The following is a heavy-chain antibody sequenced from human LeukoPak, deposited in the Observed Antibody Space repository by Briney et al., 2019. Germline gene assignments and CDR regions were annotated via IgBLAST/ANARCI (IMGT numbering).Heavy chain of an antibody. CDR1: GYTFTGYY. V-gene: IGHV1-2*02. Sequence: ASVKVSCKASGYTFTGYYMHWVRQAPGQGLEWMGWINPNSGGTNYAQKFQGRVTMTRDTSISTAYMELSRLRSDDTAVYYCARSAKRGIVATIRIGPTDYWGQGTLVTVSS. J-gene: IGHJ4*02. CDR2: INPNSGGT. D-gene: IGHD5-12*01. CDR3: ARSAKRGIVATIRIGPTDY.